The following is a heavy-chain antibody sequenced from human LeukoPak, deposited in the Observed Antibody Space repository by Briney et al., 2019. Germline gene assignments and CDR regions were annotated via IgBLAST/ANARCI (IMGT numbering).Heavy chain of an antibody. CDR3: ARAAPYYYYMDV. CDR2: ISAYNGNT. V-gene: IGHV1-18*01. Sequence: ASVKVSCKASGYTFTSYGISWVRQAPGQGLEWMGWISAYNGNTNYAQKLQGRATMTTDTSTSTAYMELRSLRSDDTAVYYCARAAPYYYYMDVWGKGTTVTVSS. D-gene: IGHD6-25*01. J-gene: IGHJ6*03. CDR1: GYTFTSYG.